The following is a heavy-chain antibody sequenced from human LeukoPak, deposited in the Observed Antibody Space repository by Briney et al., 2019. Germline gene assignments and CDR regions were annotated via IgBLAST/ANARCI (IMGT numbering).Heavy chain of an antibody. CDR3: ARYDYGANFDL. Sequence: PSETLSLTCSVSGTSISGSNYYWAWIRQPAGKELEWIGRIYFSGSTNYNPSLKSRVTLSVHTSRNQFSLKLNSVTAADTAVYYCARYDYGANFDLWGQGTLVIVSS. CDR1: GTSISGSNYY. J-gene: IGHJ4*02. D-gene: IGHD4/OR15-4a*01. V-gene: IGHV4-61*02. CDR2: IYFSGST.